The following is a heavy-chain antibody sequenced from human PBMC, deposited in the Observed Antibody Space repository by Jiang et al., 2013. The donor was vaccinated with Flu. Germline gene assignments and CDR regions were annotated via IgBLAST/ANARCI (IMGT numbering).Heavy chain of an antibody. V-gene: IGHV3-30*18. CDR1: GFTFSSYG. J-gene: IGHJ4*02. Sequence: LSCAASGFTFSSYGMHWVRQAPGKGPEWVAVISYDGSNKYYADSVKGRFTISRDNSKNTLYLQMNSLRVEDTAVYYCAKGPGYYDSSGYHGNFDYWGQGTLVTVSS. CDR3: AKGPGYYDSSGYHGNFDY. D-gene: IGHD3-22*01. CDR2: ISYDGSNK.